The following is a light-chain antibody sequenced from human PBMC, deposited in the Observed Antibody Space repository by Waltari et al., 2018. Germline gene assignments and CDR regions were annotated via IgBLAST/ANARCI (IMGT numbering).Light chain of an antibody. CDR1: QGLGTW. CDR3: QQGNSFPPT. Sequence: DIQMTQSPSSVSASVGDRVNITCRASQGLGTWLAWYQQKPGKAPKVLIYGASTLLTGVPSRFSGSGSGTEFTLTITGLQPEDFATYFCQQGNSFPPTFGQGTRVEV. J-gene: IGKJ1*01. V-gene: IGKV1-12*01. CDR2: GAS.